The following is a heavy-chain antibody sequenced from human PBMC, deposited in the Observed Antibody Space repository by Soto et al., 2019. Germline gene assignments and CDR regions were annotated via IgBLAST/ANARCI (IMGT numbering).Heavy chain of an antibody. V-gene: IGHV3-23*01. CDR3: AKRSSSSTFDY. CDR1: GFTFSSYA. J-gene: IGHJ4*02. CDR2: ISGSDDST. Sequence: EVPLLESGGGLVQPGETLRLSCAASGFTFSSYAMSWVRQAPGKGLEWVSVISGSDDSTYYADSVKGRFTISRDNSKNTLYLQMNSVRAEDTAVYYCAKRSSSSTFDYWGQGTLVTVSS. D-gene: IGHD6-6*01.